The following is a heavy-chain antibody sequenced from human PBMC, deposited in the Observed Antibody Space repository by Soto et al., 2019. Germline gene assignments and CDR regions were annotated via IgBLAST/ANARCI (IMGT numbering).Heavy chain of an antibody. V-gene: IGHV5-51*03. CDR1: GYSFTNYW. D-gene: IGHD3-9*01. CDR2: IYPEDSET. J-gene: IGHJ4*02. CDR3: TKGAERTVQRFLDLGCGH. Sequence: EVQLEQSGAEVIQPGESLKISCKGSGYSFTNYWIGRVRQMPGKDLEWIGIIYPEDSETRYSPSFQGLVTISVDKSISTAYLQLNSLHASDTATHYCTKGAERTVQRFLDLGCGHWGQGTPVTVSS.